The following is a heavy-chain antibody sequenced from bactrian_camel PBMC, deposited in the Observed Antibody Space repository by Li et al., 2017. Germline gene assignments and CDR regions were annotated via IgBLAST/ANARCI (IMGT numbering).Heavy chain of an antibody. V-gene: IGHV3S53*01. Sequence: HVQLVESGGGSVETGGSLKLSCTTSGAPFDDGDMGWYRQAPGIECKLISTTVFGDSTFYSDSVKGRFTISHDKSKNTAYLQMNDLKPEDTAMYYCAEAPYRDGFSTKCRGQGTQVTVS. D-gene: IGHD4*01. J-gene: IGHJ4*01. CDR3: AEAPYRDGFSTKC. CDR2: TVFGDST. CDR1: GAPFDDGD.